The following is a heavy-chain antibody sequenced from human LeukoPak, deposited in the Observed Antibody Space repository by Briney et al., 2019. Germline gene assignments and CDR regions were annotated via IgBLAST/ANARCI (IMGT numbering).Heavy chain of an antibody. CDR2: IWYDGSNK. CDR1: GFTFSSYG. V-gene: IGHV3-33*01. J-gene: IGHJ5*02. CDR3: ARDFSNALREFAP. Sequence: PGGSLRLSCAASGFTFSSYGMHWVRQAPGKGLEWVAVIWYDGSNKYYADSVKGRFTISRDNSKNTLYLQLNSLRGEDTAIYYCARDFSNALREFAPWGQGTLVTVSS. D-gene: IGHD2-8*01.